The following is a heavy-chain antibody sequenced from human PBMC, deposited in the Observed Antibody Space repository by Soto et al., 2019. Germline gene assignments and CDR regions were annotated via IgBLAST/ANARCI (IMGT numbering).Heavy chain of an antibody. D-gene: IGHD7-27*01. Sequence: QVQLQESGPGLVKPSETLSLTCTVSGGSISNVNYCWSWIRQSPDKGLEWIGYIYNGGSTYNNPSLKRRVIISVDTSQTQFSLKLSFVSAADTAVYYCARGPSGDKVDYWGQGTLVTVSS. CDR1: GGSISNVNYC. V-gene: IGHV4-30-4*01. J-gene: IGHJ4*02. CDR3: ARGPSGDKVDY. CDR2: IYNGGST.